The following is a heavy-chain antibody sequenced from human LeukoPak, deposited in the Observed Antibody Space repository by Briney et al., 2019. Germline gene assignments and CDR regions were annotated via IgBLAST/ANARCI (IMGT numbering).Heavy chain of an antibody. CDR3: ARGWNGDYNRGFDY. Sequence: GGSLRLSCAASRFTFSSYWMSWVRQAPGKGLEWVAVISYDGSNKYYADSVKGRFTISRDNSKNTLYLQMNSLRAEDTAVYYCARGWNGDYNRGFDYWGQGTLVTVSS. CDR2: ISYDGSNK. V-gene: IGHV3-30*03. CDR1: RFTFSSYW. J-gene: IGHJ4*02. D-gene: IGHD4-17*01.